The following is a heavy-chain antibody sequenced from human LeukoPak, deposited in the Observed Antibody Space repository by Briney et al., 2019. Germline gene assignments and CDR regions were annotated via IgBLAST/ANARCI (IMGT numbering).Heavy chain of an antibody. CDR3: ARDSRDPGSDFDY. CDR1: GYTFTSYG. Sequence: ASVKVSCKASGYTFTSYGISWVRRAPGQGFRWLGWISAYNGNTNYAQKLQGRVTMTTDTSTSTAYMELRSLRSDDTAVYYCARDSRDPGSDFDYWGQGTLVTVSS. V-gene: IGHV1-18*01. J-gene: IGHJ4*02. CDR2: ISAYNGNT.